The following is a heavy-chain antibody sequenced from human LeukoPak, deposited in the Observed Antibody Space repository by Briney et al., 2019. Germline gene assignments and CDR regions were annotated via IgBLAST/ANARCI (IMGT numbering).Heavy chain of an antibody. CDR1: GGSISSGGYS. CDR2: IYHSGST. J-gene: IGHJ4*02. Sequence: SQTLSLTCAVSGGSISSGGYSWSWIRQPPGKGLEWIGYIYHSGSTYYNPSLKSRVTISVDRSENQFSLKLSSVTAADTAVYYCAAGGDGYNYPMDYWGQGTLVTVSS. V-gene: IGHV4-30-2*01. CDR3: AAGGDGYNYPMDY. D-gene: IGHD5-24*01.